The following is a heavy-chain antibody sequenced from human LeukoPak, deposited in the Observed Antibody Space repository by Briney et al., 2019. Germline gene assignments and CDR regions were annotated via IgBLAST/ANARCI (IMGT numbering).Heavy chain of an antibody. Sequence: GASVKVSCKASGYTFSDYYMHWVRQAPGQGPEWMGWINPNGGGTNYAQKFQGRVTMTGDSSISTAYMEVSRLRSDDTAVYYCARGPVVGATDFDYWGQGTLVTVSS. J-gene: IGHJ4*02. CDR1: GYTFSDYY. V-gene: IGHV1-2*02. D-gene: IGHD1-26*01. CDR3: ARGPVVGATDFDY. CDR2: INPNGGGT.